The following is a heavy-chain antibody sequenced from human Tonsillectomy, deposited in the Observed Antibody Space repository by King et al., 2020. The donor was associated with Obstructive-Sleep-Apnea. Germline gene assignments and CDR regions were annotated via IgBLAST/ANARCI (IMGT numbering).Heavy chain of an antibody. D-gene: IGHD6-13*01. CDR1: GFTFGSYA. CDR2: ISYDGSNK. CDR3: ARGYSSSWYNY. J-gene: IGHJ4*02. Sequence: VQLVESGGGVVQPGRSLRLSCAASGFTFGSYAMHWVRQAPGKGLEWVAVISYDGSNKYYADSVKGRFTISRDNSKNTLYLQMNSLRAEDTAVYYCARGYSSSWYNYWGQGTLVTVSS. V-gene: IGHV3-30*04.